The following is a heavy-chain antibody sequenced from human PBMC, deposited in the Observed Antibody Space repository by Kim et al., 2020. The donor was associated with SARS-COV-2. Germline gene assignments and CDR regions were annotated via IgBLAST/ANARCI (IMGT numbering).Heavy chain of an antibody. V-gene: IGHV4-31*03. J-gene: IGHJ5*02. CDR3: ARDTYGSGATRFDP. Sequence: SETLSLTCTVSGGSISSGGYYWSWICQHPGKGLEWIGYIYYSGSTYYNPSLKSRVTISVDTSKNQFSLKLSSVTAADTAVYYCARDTYGSGATRFDPWGQGTLVTVSS. CDR1: GGSISSGGYY. CDR2: IYYSGST. D-gene: IGHD3-10*01.